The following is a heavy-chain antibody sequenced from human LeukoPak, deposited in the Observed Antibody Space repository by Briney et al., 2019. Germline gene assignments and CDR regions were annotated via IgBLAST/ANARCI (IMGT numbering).Heavy chain of an antibody. J-gene: IGHJ5*02. CDR1: GYTFTSYG. CDR2: IRVYNGNT. Sequence: ASVKVSCKASGYTFTSYGISWVRQAPGQGLEWMGRIRVYNGNTNYAQNFQGRVTMTTDTSTSTAYMELRSLRSDDTAVYYCAREGSLAFDPWGQGTLVTVSS. CDR3: AREGSLAFDP. V-gene: IGHV1-18*01.